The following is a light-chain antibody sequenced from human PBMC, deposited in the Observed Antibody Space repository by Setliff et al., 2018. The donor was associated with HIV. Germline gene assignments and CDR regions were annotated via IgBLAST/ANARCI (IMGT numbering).Light chain of an antibody. CDR1: SSDVGNTLS. J-gene: IGLJ3*02. CDR2: EVD. CDR3: YSYGTGDIWV. Sequence: QSVLTQPASVSGSPGQSITISCTGSSSDVGNTLSVSWYQQYVGEVPKLLIYEVDGRPSGISHRFSGSKSGNTASLTISGLQVEDEADYYCYSYGTGDIWVFGGGTK. V-gene: IGLV2-23*02.